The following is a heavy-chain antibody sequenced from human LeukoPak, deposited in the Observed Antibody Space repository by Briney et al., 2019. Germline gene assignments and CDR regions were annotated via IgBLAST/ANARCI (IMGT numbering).Heavy chain of an antibody. Sequence: SETLSLTCTVSGGSISSYYWSWIRQPAGKGLEWIGRIYTSGSTNYNPSLKSRVTMSVDTSKHQFSLKLSSVTAADTAVYYCARESKDYYDSSGYMYYYYYMDVWGKGTTVTISS. D-gene: IGHD3-22*01. J-gene: IGHJ6*03. CDR2: IYTSGST. V-gene: IGHV4-4*07. CDR1: GGSISSYY. CDR3: ARESKDYYDSSGYMYYYYYMDV.